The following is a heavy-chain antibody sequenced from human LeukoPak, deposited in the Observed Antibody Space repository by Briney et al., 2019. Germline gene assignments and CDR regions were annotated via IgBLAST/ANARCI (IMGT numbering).Heavy chain of an antibody. CDR1: GISFSSYW. CDR3: ASSHDSSGND. J-gene: IGHJ4*02. V-gene: IGHV3-7*01. D-gene: IGHD3-22*01. CDR2: IKYDGTHK. Sequence: GSLRLSCVASGISFSSYWMAWVRQAPGKGLEWVANIKYDGTHKFYADSVKGRFTISRDNAKNSLFLEMNSLRADDTAVYFCASSHDSSGNDWGQGTLVTVSS.